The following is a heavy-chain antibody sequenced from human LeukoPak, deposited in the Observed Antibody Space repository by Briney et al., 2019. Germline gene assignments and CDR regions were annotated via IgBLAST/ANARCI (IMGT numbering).Heavy chain of an antibody. Sequence: SETLSLTCAVYGGSFSGYYWSWIRQPPGKGLEWIGEINHSGSTNYNPSLKSRVTISVDTSKNQFSLKLSSVTDADTAVYYCARVFYYYYGMDVWGQGTTVTVSS. V-gene: IGHV4-34*01. J-gene: IGHJ6*02. CDR3: ARVFYYYYGMDV. CDR2: INHSGST. CDR1: GGSFSGYY.